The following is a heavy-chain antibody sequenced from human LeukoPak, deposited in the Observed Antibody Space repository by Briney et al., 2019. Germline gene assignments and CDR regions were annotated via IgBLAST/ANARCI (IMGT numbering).Heavy chain of an antibody. Sequence: ASVKVSCKASGYTFTSYGISWVRQAPGQGLEWMGWISAYNGNTNYAQKLQGRVTMTTDTSTSTAYMELRSLRSDDTAVYYCAREKYYGSGSSSSYYYYYYGMDVWGQGTTVTVSS. J-gene: IGHJ6*02. CDR1: GYTFTSYG. CDR3: AREKYYGSGSSSSYYYYYYGMDV. CDR2: ISAYNGNT. V-gene: IGHV1-18*01. D-gene: IGHD3-10*01.